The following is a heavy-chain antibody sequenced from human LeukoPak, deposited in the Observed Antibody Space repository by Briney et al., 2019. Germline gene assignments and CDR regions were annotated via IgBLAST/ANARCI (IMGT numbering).Heavy chain of an antibody. CDR1: GFTFSSYA. J-gene: IGHJ3*02. CDR2: ISYDGSNK. Sequence: PGGSLRLSCAASGFTFSSYAMHWVRQAPGKGLEWVAVISYDGSNKHYADSVKGRFTISRDNSKNTLYLQMNSLRAEDTAVYYCASGGSPVGAFDIWGQGTMVTVSS. V-gene: IGHV3-30*04. CDR3: ASGGSPVGAFDI. D-gene: IGHD3-10*01.